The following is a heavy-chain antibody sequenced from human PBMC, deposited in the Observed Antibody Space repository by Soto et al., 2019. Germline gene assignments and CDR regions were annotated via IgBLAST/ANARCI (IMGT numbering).Heavy chain of an antibody. Sequence: EVQLLESGGGLVQPGGSLSLSCAASGFTFSSYAMSWVLQAPGQGLEWVSAISGSGGSTYYADSVKCRFTISRDNTKNTLYLQMNSTRAEDTAVYYCAHTIGWSSSPGYGGQGTPVTVSS. CDR1: GFTFSSYA. V-gene: IGHV3-23*01. J-gene: IGHJ4*02. D-gene: IGHD6-13*01. CDR2: ISGSGGST. CDR3: AHTIGWSSSPGY.